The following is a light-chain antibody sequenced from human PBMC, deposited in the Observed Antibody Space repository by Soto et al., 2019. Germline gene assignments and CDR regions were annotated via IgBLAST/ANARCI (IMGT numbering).Light chain of an antibody. CDR3: QQYHSFPYT. Sequence: DIQMTQSPSTLSASVGDRVSITCRASQSVGNWLAWYQHKPGKAPNLLIYKASRLESGVPSRFSGSSSGTEFNLTISSLQPDDFATYYCQQYHSFPYTFGQGTKLEI. V-gene: IGKV1-5*03. J-gene: IGKJ2*01. CDR2: KAS. CDR1: QSVGNW.